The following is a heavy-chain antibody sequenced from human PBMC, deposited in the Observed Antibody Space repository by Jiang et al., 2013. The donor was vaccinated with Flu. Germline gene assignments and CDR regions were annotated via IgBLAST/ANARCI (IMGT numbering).Heavy chain of an antibody. V-gene: IGHV4-39*01. CDR3: ASSDHLVPAGY. D-gene: IGHD2-2*01. J-gene: IGHJ4*02. CDR2: IYYSGST. CDR1: GGSISSSSYY. Sequence: PGLVKPSETLSLTCTVSGGSISSSSYYWGWIRQPPGKGLEWIGSIYYSGSTYYNPSLKSRVTISVDTSKNQFSLKLSSVTAADTAVYYCASSDHLVPAGYWGQGTLVTVSS.